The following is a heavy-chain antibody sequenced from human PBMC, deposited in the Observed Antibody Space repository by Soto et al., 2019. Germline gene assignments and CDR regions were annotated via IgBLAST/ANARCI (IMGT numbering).Heavy chain of an antibody. Sequence: GGSLRLSCAASGFTCSSYSMNWVRQAPGKGLEWVSSISTSSIYIYYADSVKGRFTISRDDAKNSLYLQMNGLRAEDTAVYYCANHEAADTFSDYYGMNVWGQGTTVTVSS. CDR2: ISTSSIYI. J-gene: IGHJ6*02. D-gene: IGHD6-13*01. CDR1: GFTCSSYS. CDR3: ANHEAADTFSDYYGMNV. V-gene: IGHV3-21*01.